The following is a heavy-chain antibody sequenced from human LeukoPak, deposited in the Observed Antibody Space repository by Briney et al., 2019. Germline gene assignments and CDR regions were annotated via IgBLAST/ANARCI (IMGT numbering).Heavy chain of an antibody. Sequence: PGGSLRLSCAASGFTFSSYAMHWVRQAPGKGLEWVAVISYDGSNKYYADSVKGRFTISRDNSKNTLYLQMNSLRAEDTAVYYCARDQVTMNQSGIIDYWGQGTLVTVSS. V-gene: IGHV3-30-3*01. CDR1: GFTFSSYA. CDR2: ISYDGSNK. J-gene: IGHJ4*02. CDR3: ARDQVTMNQSGIIDY. D-gene: IGHD3-22*01.